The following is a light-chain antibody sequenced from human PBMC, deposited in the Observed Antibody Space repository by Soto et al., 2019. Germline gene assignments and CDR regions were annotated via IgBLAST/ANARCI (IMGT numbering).Light chain of an antibody. CDR1: SSDVGDYHS. CDR3: SSSITNNIVV. CDR2: EVS. J-gene: IGLJ2*01. Sequence: QSALTQPASVSGSPGQSITISCTGTSSDVGDYHSVSWYQPHPGKAPKLIIYEVSHRLSGVSNRFSGSKSGHTASLTISGLQDDDEADYYCSSSITNNIVVFGGGTKLTVL. V-gene: IGLV2-14*01.